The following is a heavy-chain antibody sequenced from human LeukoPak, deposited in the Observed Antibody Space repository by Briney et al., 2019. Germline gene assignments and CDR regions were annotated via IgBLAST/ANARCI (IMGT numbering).Heavy chain of an antibody. D-gene: IGHD6-13*01. CDR2: INHSGST. J-gene: IGHJ5*02. CDR3: ARYSSSWSPRGFDP. Sequence: SETLSLTCAVYGGSFSGYYWSWIRQPPGKGLEWIGEINHSGSTNYNPSLTSRVTISVDTSKNQFSLKLSSVTAADTAVYYCARYSSSWSPRGFDPWGQGTLVTVSS. CDR1: GGSFSGYY. V-gene: IGHV4-34*01.